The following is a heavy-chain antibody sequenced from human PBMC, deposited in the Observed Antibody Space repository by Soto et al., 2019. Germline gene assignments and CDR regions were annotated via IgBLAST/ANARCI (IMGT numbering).Heavy chain of an antibody. Sequence: QVELVESGGGVVQPGRSLRLSCAASGFTFSNYAMHWVRQAPGKGPEWVAGISHDGSQHYYADSVKGRFTISRDNYKTVLYLQMNSLRPEDTAIFYCARVRWAMMRFSYFDYWGQGTLVTVSS. J-gene: IGHJ4*02. CDR1: GFTFSNYA. D-gene: IGHD3-22*01. CDR2: ISHDGSQH. V-gene: IGHV3-30-3*01. CDR3: ARVRWAMMRFSYFDY.